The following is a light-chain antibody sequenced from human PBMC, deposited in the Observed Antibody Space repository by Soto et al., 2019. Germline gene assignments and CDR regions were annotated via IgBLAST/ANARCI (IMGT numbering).Light chain of an antibody. Sequence: DIQMTQSPSTLSGSVGDRVTITCRASQTISSWLAWYQKKPGKAPKILIYKASTLKSGVPSRFSGSGSGTEFTLTISRLQAEDVAVYDCQQYYTTRWTFGQGTKLDIK. V-gene: IGKV1-5*03. J-gene: IGKJ1*01. CDR3: QQYYTTRWT. CDR1: QTISSW. CDR2: KAS.